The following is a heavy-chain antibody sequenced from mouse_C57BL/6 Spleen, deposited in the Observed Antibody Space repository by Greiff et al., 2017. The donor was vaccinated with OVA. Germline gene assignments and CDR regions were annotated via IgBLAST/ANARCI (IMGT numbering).Heavy chain of an antibody. CDR2: INPSNGGT. CDR1: GYTFTSYW. D-gene: IGHD1-1*01. V-gene: IGHV1-53*01. Sequence: VQLQQPGTELVKPGASVTLSCTASGYTFTSYWMHWVKQRPGQGLEWIGTINPSNGGTTYTEQFPSKATLTVDKSSSTSYMQLSSLTSEDSAVYDCAREGLRSYAMDYWGQGTSVTVSS. J-gene: IGHJ4*01. CDR3: AREGLRSYAMDY.